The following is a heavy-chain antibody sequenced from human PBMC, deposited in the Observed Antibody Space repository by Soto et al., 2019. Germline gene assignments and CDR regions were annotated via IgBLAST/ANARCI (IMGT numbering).Heavy chain of an antibody. V-gene: IGHV3-48*02. CDR3: ARHEKELVDY. CDR2: ISSSGTTI. D-gene: IGHD6-13*01. Sequence: EVQLVESGGGLVQPGGSLRLSCAASGFTFSSYSMSWVRQAPGKGLELVSYISSSGTTIYYPDSVKGRFTISRDNDKNSLYLQINSLRDEDTAVYYCARHEKELVDYWGQGTLVTVSS. CDR1: GFTFSSYS. J-gene: IGHJ4*02.